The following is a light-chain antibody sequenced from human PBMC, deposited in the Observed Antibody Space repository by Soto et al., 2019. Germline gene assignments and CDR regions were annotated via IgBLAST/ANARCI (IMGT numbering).Light chain of an antibody. V-gene: IGLV2-8*01. CDR1: SSDVGGYNY. Sequence: QSVLTQPPSASGSPGQSVTISCTGTSSDVGGYNYVSWYQQHPGKAPKLMIYEVSKRPSGVPDRFSGSKSGNTASLTVSGLQAEDEADYYCSSYPGRHTSRYVFGTGTKATV. J-gene: IGLJ1*01. CDR3: SSYPGRHTSRYV. CDR2: EVS.